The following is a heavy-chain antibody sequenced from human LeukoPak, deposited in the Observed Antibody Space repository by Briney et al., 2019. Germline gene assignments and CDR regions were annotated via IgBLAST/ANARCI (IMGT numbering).Heavy chain of an antibody. D-gene: IGHD3-22*01. Sequence: SETLPLTCTVSGGSISSYYWSWIRQPPGKGLEWIGYIYYSGSTNYNPSLKSRVTISVDTSKNQFSLKLSSVTAADTAVYYCARTRFGNYDSNPLRWFDPWGQGTLVTVSS. V-gene: IGHV4-59*01. J-gene: IGHJ5*02. CDR1: GGSISSYY. CDR3: ARTRFGNYDSNPLRWFDP. CDR2: IYYSGST.